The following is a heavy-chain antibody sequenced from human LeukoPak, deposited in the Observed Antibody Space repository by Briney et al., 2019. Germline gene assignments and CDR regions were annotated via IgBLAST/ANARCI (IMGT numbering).Heavy chain of an antibody. D-gene: IGHD1-26*01. CDR2: INPSSGGT. V-gene: IGHV1-46*01. CDR1: GYTFTSYF. CDR3: AREVGATDY. Sequence: ASVKVSCKASGYTFTSYFLHWVRHAPGQGLEWVGIINPSSGGTSYEQGFQGRVTMTSDKSTSTVYMELSSLGSEDSSMYYCAREVGATDYWGQGTLVTVSS. J-gene: IGHJ4*02.